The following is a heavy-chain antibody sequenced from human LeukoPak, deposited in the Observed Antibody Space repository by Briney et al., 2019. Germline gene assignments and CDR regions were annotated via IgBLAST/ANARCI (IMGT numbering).Heavy chain of an antibody. V-gene: IGHV3-21*01. Sequence: GGSLRLSCAASGFTFSNYAMSWVRQAPGKGLEWVSAISSSSGYTYYADSVKGRFTISRDNAKNSLYLQMNSLRAEDTAVYYCARELPPYYDILTGPHGCWGQRTLVTVSS. CDR3: ARELPPYYDILTGPHGC. D-gene: IGHD3-9*01. J-gene: IGHJ4*02. CDR2: ISSSSGYT. CDR1: GFTFSNYA.